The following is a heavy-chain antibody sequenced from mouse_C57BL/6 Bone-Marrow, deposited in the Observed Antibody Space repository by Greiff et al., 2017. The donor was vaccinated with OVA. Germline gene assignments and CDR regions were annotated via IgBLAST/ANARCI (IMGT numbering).Heavy chain of an antibody. D-gene: IGHD1-1*01. V-gene: IGHV5-17*01. CDR1: GFTFSDYG. CDR2: ISSGSSTI. J-gene: IGHJ1*03. Sequence: EVMLVESGGGLVKPGGSLKLSCAASGFTFSDYGMHWVRQAPEKGLEWVAYISSGSSTINYADTVKGRFTISRDNAKNTLFLQLTSLRSEDTAMYYCAPYGSSHWYFDVWGTGTTVTVSS. CDR3: APYGSSHWYFDV.